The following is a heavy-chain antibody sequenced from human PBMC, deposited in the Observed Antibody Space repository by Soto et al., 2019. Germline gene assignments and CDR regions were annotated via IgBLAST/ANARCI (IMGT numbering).Heavy chain of an antibody. CDR3: ARHLYDFWSGYYRADNWFDP. Sequence: PVESLKISCKGSGYIFTSYWIGCCRQMGVKVLEWMGIIYPGDSDTRCSPSFQGQVTISADKSISTAYLQWSSLKASDTAMYYCARHLYDFWSGYYRADNWFDPWGQGTLVTVSS. D-gene: IGHD3-3*01. CDR1: GYIFTSYW. V-gene: IGHV5-51*01. J-gene: IGHJ5*02. CDR2: IYPGDSDT.